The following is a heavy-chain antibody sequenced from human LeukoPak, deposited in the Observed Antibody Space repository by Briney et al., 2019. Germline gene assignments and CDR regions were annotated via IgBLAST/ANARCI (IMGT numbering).Heavy chain of an antibody. CDR1: GFTFSSYA. Sequence: GGSLRLSCAASGFTFSSYAMSWVRQAPGKGPEWVSAISGSGGSTYYADSVKGRFTISRDNSKNTLYLQMNSLRAEDTAVYYCAKDRSNGYGRSDDYWGQGTLVTVSS. CDR3: AKDRSNGYGRSDDY. V-gene: IGHV3-23*01. CDR2: ISGSGGST. D-gene: IGHD5-18*01. J-gene: IGHJ4*02.